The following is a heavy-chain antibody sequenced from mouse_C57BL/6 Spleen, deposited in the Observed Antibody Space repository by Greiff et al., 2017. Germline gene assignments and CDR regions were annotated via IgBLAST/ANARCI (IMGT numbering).Heavy chain of an antibody. CDR3: ARYLTAQALFDY. Sequence: VQLQQSGAELARPGASVKMSCKASGYTFTSYTMHWVKQRPGQGLEWIGYINPSSGYTKYKQKFKDKATLTADKSSSTAYMQLSSLTSEDSAVYYCARYLTAQALFDYWGQGTTLTVSS. CDR1: GYTFTSYT. V-gene: IGHV1-4*01. CDR2: INPSSGYT. D-gene: IGHD3-2*02. J-gene: IGHJ2*01.